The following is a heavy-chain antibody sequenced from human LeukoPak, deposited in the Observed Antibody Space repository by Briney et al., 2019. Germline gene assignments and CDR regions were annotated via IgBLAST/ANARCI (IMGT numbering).Heavy chain of an antibody. V-gene: IGHV4-59*08. CDR3: ARRRKYSSGWSDAFDI. CDR1: GDSISSYY. CDR2: IYYNEIT. D-gene: IGHD6-19*01. J-gene: IGHJ3*02. Sequence: SEALSLTRTVSGDSISSYYWSWIRQPPGKGLEWIGYIYYNEITNYNPSLKSRVTMSVDTSKNQFSLKLSSVTAADTAVYYCARRRKYSSGWSDAFDIWGQGTMVTISS.